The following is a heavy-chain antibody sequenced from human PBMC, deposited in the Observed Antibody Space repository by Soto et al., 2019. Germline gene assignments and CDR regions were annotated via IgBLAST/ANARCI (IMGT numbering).Heavy chain of an antibody. D-gene: IGHD2-2*01. Sequence: ASVKVSCKASGYTFTSYYVHWVRRAPGQGLEWMGIINPSGDSTYYADSVKGRFAVSRDNSKNTLFLHMNSLGAEDTAVYYCAKSLSTAVNYGLDVWGQGTSVTVSS. J-gene: IGHJ6*02. CDR3: AKSLSTAVNYGLDV. V-gene: IGHV1-46*04. CDR1: GYTFTSYY. CDR2: INPSGDST.